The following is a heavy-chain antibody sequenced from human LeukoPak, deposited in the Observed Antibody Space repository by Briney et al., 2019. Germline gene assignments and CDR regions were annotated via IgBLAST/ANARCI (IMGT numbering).Heavy chain of an antibody. CDR3: AREIVGATAVGKRYNWFDP. D-gene: IGHD1-26*01. J-gene: IGHJ5*02. V-gene: IGHV4-59*01. CDR1: GGSISSYY. Sequence: SGTLSLTCTVSGGSISSYYWSWIRQPPGKGLEWIGYIYYSGSPNYNPSLNSRVTISVDTSKNPCSLKLSSVTAAETAVYYCAREIVGATAVGKRYNWFDPWGQGTLVTVSS. CDR2: IYYSGSP.